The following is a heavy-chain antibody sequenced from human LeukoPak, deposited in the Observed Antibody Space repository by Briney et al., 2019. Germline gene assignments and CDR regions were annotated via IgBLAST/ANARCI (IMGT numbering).Heavy chain of an antibody. CDR3: ARAGYDNPIDY. CDR1: GGSISSGGYY. CDR2: IYYSGST. Sequence: PSETLSLTCTVSGGSISSGGYYWSWIRQHPGKGLEWIGYIYYSGSTYYNPSLKSRVTISVDTSKNQFSLKLSSMTAADTAVYYCARAGYDNPIDYWGQGTLVTVSS. D-gene: IGHD3-9*01. V-gene: IGHV4-31*03. J-gene: IGHJ4*02.